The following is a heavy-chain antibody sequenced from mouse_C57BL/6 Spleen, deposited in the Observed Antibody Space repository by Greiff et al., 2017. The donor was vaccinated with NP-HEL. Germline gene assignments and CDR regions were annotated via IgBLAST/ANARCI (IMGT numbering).Heavy chain of an antibody. D-gene: IGHD2-3*01. CDR2: ISNGGGST. CDR3: ARLKDGYLFAY. V-gene: IGHV5-12*01. Sequence: EVKLVESGGGLVQPGGSLKLSCAASGFTFSDYYMYWVRQTPEKRLEWVAYISNGGGSTYYPDTVKGRFTISRDNAKNTLYLQMSRLKSEDTAMYYCARLKDGYLFAYWGQGTLVTVSA. CDR1: GFTFSDYY. J-gene: IGHJ3*01.